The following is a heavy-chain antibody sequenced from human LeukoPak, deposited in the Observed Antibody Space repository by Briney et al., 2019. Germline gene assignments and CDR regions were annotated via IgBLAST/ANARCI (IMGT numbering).Heavy chain of an antibody. CDR2: IYPGDSDT. J-gene: IGHJ4*02. V-gene: IGHV5-51*01. Sequence: GESLKISCKGSGYSFTSYWIGWVRQMPGKGLEWMGIIYPGDSDTRYSPSFQGQVTISADKSISTAYLQWSSLKASDTALYYCARLDSSSWFPDPYFDYWGQGTLVTVSS. CDR3: ARLDSSSWFPDPYFDY. CDR1: GYSFTSYW. D-gene: IGHD6-13*01.